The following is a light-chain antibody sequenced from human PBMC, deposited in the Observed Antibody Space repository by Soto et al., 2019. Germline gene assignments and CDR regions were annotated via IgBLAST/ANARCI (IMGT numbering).Light chain of an antibody. V-gene: IGKV3-11*01. J-gene: IGKJ4*01. Sequence: EIVLTQSPATLSLSPGERATLSCRASQSISSHLAWYQQKPGQAPRLLIYGASNRATGIPARFSGRGSGTDFPLTIRSLEPEDFAVSYCQQRINWPLTFGGGTKVEIK. CDR2: GAS. CDR1: QSISSH. CDR3: QQRINWPLT.